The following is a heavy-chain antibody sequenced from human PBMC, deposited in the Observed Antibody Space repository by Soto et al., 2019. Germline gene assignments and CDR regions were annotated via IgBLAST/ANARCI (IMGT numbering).Heavy chain of an antibody. J-gene: IGHJ4*02. CDR3: AADNRYYYDSSGYYYVFDY. CDR1: GFTFTSSA. V-gene: IGHV1-58*01. Sequence: SVKVSCKASGFTFTSSAVQWVRQARGQRLEWIGWIVVGSGNTNYAQKFQERVTITRDMSTSTAYMKLSSLRSEDTAVYYCAADNRYYYDSSGYYYVFDYWGQGTLVTVSS. CDR2: IVVGSGNT. D-gene: IGHD3-22*01.